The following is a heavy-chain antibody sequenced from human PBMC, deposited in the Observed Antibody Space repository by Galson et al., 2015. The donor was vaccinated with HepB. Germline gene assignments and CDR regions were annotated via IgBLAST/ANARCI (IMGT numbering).Heavy chain of an antibody. Sequence: SLRLSCAASGFTFSSHAMSWVRQAPGKGLEWVSAISGSGGSTYYADSVKGRFTISRDNSKNTLDLQMNSLRAEDTAVYSCTKEIGYCSGGTCYRREIYFDFWGQGTLVTVSS. CDR3: TKEIGYCSGGTCYRREIYFDF. CDR1: GFTFSSHA. CDR2: ISGSGGST. J-gene: IGHJ4*02. V-gene: IGHV3-23*01. D-gene: IGHD2-15*01.